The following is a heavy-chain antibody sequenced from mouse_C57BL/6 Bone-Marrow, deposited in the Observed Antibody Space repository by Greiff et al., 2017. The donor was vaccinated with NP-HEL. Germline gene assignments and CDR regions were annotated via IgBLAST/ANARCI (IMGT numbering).Heavy chain of an antibody. J-gene: IGHJ2*01. CDR1: GYTFTSYW. Sequence: QVQLQQPGAELVKPGASVKLSCKASGYTFTSYWMQWVKQRPGQGLEWIGEIDPSDSYTNYNQKFKGKATLTVDTSSSTAYMQLSSLTSEDSAVYYCARDLLYYYGSRKRYYFDYWGQGTTLTVSS. D-gene: IGHD1-1*01. CDR2: IDPSDSYT. V-gene: IGHV1-50*01. CDR3: ARDLLYYYGSRKRYYFDY.